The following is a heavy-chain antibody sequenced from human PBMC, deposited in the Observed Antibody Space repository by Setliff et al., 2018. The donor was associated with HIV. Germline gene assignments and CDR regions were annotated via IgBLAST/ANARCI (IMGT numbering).Heavy chain of an antibody. CDR3: AKDYYDFVWGSSLAY. D-gene: IGHD3-16*01. V-gene: IGHV3-21*06. J-gene: IGHJ4*02. Sequence: GGSLRLSCAASGLTLGDYGMVWVRQAPGKGLEWVSSISPSSVYLNYADSMKGRVTISRENAKNSLYLQRNSLRAEDTAVYYCAKDYYDFVWGSSLAYWGQGTLVTVSS. CDR1: GLTLGDYG. CDR2: ISPSSVYL.